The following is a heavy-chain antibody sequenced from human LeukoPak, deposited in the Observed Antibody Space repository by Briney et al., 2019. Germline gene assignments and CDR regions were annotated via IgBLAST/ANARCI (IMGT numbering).Heavy chain of an antibody. J-gene: IGHJ5*02. CDR3: ARGGYSGSDWTT. CDR1: GGSISSFY. CDR2: IYHSGDT. Sequence: SSETLSLTCTVSGGSISSFYWNWIRQPPGKGLEWIAYIYHSGDTRYNPSLKSRVTISVDTSKSQFSLKLSSVTAADTAVYYCARGGYSGSDWTTWGQGTRVTVSS. V-gene: IGHV4-59*01. D-gene: IGHD5-12*01.